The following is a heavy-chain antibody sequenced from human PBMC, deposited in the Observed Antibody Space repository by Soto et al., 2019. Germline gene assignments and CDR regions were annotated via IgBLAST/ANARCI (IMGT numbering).Heavy chain of an antibody. D-gene: IGHD6-19*01. CDR1: GFTFDNYA. CDR3: AKDHMAWAGLFDS. V-gene: IGHV3-9*01. Sequence: EVQLMGSGGGLVQPGRSLRLSCAASGFTFDNYAMHWVRQVPGKGLEWVSGISWNSGNIGYADSVKGRFTISRDNAQNSLYLQMNSLRSEDTAFYYCAKDHMAWAGLFDSWGQGTLVTVSS. CDR2: ISWNSGNI. J-gene: IGHJ4*02.